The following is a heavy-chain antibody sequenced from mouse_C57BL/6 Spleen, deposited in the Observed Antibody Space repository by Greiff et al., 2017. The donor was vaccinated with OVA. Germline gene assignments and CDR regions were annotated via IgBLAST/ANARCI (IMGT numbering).Heavy chain of an antibody. V-gene: IGHV1-69*01. D-gene: IGHD1-1*01. CDR1: GYTFTSYW. CDR3: ASYYYGSSPYAMDY. Sequence: VQLQQPGAELVMPGASVKLSCKASGYTFTSYWMHWVKQRPGQGLEWIGEIDPSDSYTNYNQKFKGKSTLTVDKSSSTAYMQLSSLTSEDSAVYYCASYYYGSSPYAMDYWGQGTSVTVSS. CDR2: IDPSDSYT. J-gene: IGHJ4*01.